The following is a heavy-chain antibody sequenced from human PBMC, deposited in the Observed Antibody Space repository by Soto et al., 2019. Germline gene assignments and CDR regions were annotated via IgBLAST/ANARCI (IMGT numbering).Heavy chain of an antibody. CDR3: ARESHRNYDSSAFDY. J-gene: IGHJ4*02. Sequence: PGGSLRLSCAASGFTFSSYAMHWVRQAPGKGLEWVAVISYDGSNKYYADSVKGRFTISRDNSKNTLYLQMNSLRAEDTAVYYCARESHRNYDSSAFDYWGQGTLVTVSS. CDR2: ISYDGSNK. D-gene: IGHD3-22*01. V-gene: IGHV3-30-3*01. CDR1: GFTFSSYA.